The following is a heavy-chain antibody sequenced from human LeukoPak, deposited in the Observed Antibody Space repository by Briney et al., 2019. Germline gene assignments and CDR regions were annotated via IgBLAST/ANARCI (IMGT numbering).Heavy chain of an antibody. Sequence: PGGSLRLSCAASGFTVSSNYMSWVRQAPGRGLEWVSLIYSGGSTDYADSVKGRFSISRDNSKNTLYLQVNRLRAEDTAVYSCTGGGISYGYVFDYWGQGTLVSVSS. CDR1: GFTVSSNY. V-gene: IGHV3-66*01. CDR2: IYSGGST. D-gene: IGHD5-18*01. J-gene: IGHJ4*02. CDR3: TGGGISYGYVFDY.